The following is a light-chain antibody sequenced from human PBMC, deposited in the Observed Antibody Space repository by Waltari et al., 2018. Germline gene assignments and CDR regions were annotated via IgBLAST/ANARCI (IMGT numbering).Light chain of an antibody. V-gene: IGLV2-23*01. Sequence: QSALTQPASVSGSPGQSIPIPCPGGRTNFGNSYPISWYQQHPGKAPKLVIFEGSKRPSGVSDRFSGSHSDNSASLTISGLQAEDEADYYCCSYGGRTTIFGGGTRLTVL. CDR2: EGS. CDR1: RTNFGNSYP. J-gene: IGLJ2*01. CDR3: CSYGGRTTI.